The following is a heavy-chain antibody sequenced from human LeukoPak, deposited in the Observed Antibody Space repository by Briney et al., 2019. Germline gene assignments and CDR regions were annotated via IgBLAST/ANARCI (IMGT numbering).Heavy chain of an antibody. CDR3: AKGGSYYAFDI. D-gene: IGHD1-26*01. CDR2: ISGSGGST. Sequence: GGSLRLSCAASGFTFKDYAMHWVRQAPGKGLEWVSGISGSGGSTYYADSVKGRFTISRDNSKNTLYLQMNSLRAEDTAVYYCAKGGSYYAFDIWGQGTMVTASS. V-gene: IGHV3-23*01. J-gene: IGHJ3*02. CDR1: GFTFKDYA.